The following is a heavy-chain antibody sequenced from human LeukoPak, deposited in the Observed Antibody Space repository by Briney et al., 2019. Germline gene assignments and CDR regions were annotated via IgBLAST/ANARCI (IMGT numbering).Heavy chain of an antibody. V-gene: IGHV3-21*01. D-gene: IGHD3-22*01. CDR1: GFTFSSYS. CDR3: ARGGAGYYDSSGYYYNY. CDR2: ISSSSSYI. J-gene: IGHJ4*02. Sequence: GGSLRLSCAASGFTFSSYSMNWVRQAPGKGLEWVSSISSSSSYIYYADSVKGRFTISRDNAKDSLYLQMNSLRAEDTAVYYCARGGAGYYDSSGYYYNYWGQGTLVTVSS.